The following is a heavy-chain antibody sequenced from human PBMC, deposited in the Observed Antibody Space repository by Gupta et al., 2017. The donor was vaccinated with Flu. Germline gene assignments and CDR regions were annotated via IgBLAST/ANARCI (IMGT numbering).Heavy chain of an antibody. CDR1: GGSINVFSFF. V-gene: IGHV4-31*03. J-gene: IGHJ4*02. D-gene: IGHD1-7*01. CDR2: VHSSGNT. Sequence: QMQLQESGPRLVKPSQTLSPPCSAPGGSINVFSFFWAWLRQVPGKGLEWIGYVHSSGNTYYNPSLRSRLMMSIDTAKNEFSLEMTSLTAADTAMYYCARRGTYYFDFWGQGALVTVSS. CDR3: ARRGTYYFDF.